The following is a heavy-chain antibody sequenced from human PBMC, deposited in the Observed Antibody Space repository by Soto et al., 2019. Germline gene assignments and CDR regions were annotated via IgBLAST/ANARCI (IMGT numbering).Heavy chain of an antibody. J-gene: IGHJ6*03. CDR2: ITGGGGRT. V-gene: IGHV3-23*01. D-gene: IGHD3-16*01. Sequence: EVQLLESGGDLVQPGGSLRLSCAASGFTFSNHAMTWVRQAPGKGLEWVSTITGGGGRTYYADSVKGRFTISRDSSKNTLYLQMNGLRAEDTAVYYCARDGGTYDYYYYMDVWGIGTTVTVSS. CDR1: GFTFSNHA. CDR3: ARDGGTYDYYYYMDV.